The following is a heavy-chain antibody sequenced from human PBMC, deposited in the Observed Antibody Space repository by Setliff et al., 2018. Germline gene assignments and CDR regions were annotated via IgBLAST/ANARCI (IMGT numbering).Heavy chain of an antibody. J-gene: IGHJ6*04. V-gene: IGHV4-59*01. D-gene: IGHD3-10*01. CDR2: IYNSGTT. CDR1: GGAISTYH. CDR3: ARGTDYHGSGSYWAKDV. Sequence: SETLSLTCNVSGGAISTYHWSWIRQPPGKRLEWIGFIYNSGTTNYNPSLKSRVTISGDTSPNYFSLTLTSVTEADTAVYYCARGTDYHGSGSYWAKDVWGKGTTVTVSS.